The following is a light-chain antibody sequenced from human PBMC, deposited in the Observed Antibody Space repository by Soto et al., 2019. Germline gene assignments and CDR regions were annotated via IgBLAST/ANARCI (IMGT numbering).Light chain of an antibody. CDR1: QALSNY. V-gene: IGKV1-9*01. J-gene: IGKJ4*01. Sequence: IQTTQCPSYLSASVGDTVTITCRASQALSNYLAWYQQKPGKAPDLLIYAASTLQSGVPSRFSGSGSETEFSLTISALQPEDFATYYCQQLSRYPLTFGGGTKVDIK. CDR3: QQLSRYPLT. CDR2: AAS.